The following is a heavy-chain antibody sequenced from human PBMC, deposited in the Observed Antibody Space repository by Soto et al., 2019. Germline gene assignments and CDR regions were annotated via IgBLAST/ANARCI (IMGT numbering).Heavy chain of an antibody. CDR1: GFTLKSYS. J-gene: IGHJ4*02. CDR3: ARAQAGIGTGNAY. Sequence: EVQIMESGGGLVQPGGSLRLSCSASGFTLKSYSMNWVRQAPGKGLEWVAYISYSLVTTYYADSVKGRFTASRDNAQNSLYLKRDGLRTEDPAVFYCARAQAGIGTGNAYGAQGTLVTVSS. V-gene: IGHV3-48*01. D-gene: IGHD6-19*01. CDR2: ISYSLVTT.